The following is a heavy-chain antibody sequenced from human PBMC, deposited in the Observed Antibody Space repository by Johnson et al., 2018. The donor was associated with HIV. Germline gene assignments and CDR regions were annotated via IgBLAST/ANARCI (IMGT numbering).Heavy chain of an antibody. J-gene: IGHJ3*02. D-gene: IGHD1-26*01. V-gene: IGHV3-30*02. CDR2: IRYDGSNT. Sequence: QMQLVESGGGLVKPGGSLRLSCAASGFTFSSYGMHWVRQAPGKGLARVAFIRYDGSNTYYADSVKGRFTISRDNSKNTLYLQMNSLRAEDTAVYYCAKDLFTEREDDAFDIWGQGTMVTVSS. CDR3: AKDLFTEREDDAFDI. CDR1: GFTFSSYG.